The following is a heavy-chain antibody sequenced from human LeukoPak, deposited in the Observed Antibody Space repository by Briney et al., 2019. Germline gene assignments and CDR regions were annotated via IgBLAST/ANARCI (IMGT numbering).Heavy chain of an antibody. CDR2: ISYDGSNK. J-gene: IGHJ4*02. Sequence: GRPLTLSCAASGFTFSSYAMHWVRQAPGKGLEWVGDISYDGSNKYYPDPVKGRFTISRDNYKKTLLLQMNSLRAEDTAVYYCARDTLEYSRSSGFDKFDYWGQGTLVTVSS. CDR3: ARDTLEYSRSSGFDKFDY. D-gene: IGHD6-6*01. V-gene: IGHV3-30*04. CDR1: GFTFSSYA.